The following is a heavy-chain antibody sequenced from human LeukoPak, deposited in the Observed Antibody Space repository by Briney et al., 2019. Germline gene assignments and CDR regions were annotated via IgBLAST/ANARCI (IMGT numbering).Heavy chain of an antibody. CDR2: VYYSGST. Sequence: SEPLSLPFHVSGDSISSYYWSWIRQPPGKGLEWIGYVYYSGSTNYNPSLKSRVTISVDTSKNQFSLKLSSVTAADTAVYYCARAAPYYYYMDVWGKGTTVTVSS. V-gene: IGHV4-59*01. CDR1: GDSISSYY. CDR3: ARAAPYYYYMDV. J-gene: IGHJ6*03.